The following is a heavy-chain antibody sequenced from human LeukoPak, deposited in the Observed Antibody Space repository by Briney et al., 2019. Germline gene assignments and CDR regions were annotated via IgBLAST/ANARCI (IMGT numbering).Heavy chain of an antibody. CDR3: ARVSGTEGLDY. CDR2: IYHSGST. D-gene: IGHD1-26*01. Sequence: SQTLSLTCAVSGVSISSGGYSWSWIRQPPGKGLEWIGYIYHSGSTYYNPSLKSRVTISVDRSKNQFSLKLSSVTAADTAVYYCARVSGTEGLDYWGQGTLVTVSS. J-gene: IGHJ4*02. V-gene: IGHV4-30-2*01. CDR1: GVSISSGGYS.